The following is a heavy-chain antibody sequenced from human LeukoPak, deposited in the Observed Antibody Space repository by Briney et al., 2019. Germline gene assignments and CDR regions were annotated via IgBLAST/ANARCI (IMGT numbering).Heavy chain of an antibody. Sequence: GGSLRLSCAASGFTFSSYWMSWVRQAPGKALEWVANIKQDGSEKYYVDSVKGRFTISRDNAKNSLYLQMNSLRAEDTAVYYCARVEMERPYYYYYMDVWGKGTTVTVSS. J-gene: IGHJ6*03. V-gene: IGHV3-7*01. CDR2: IKQDGSEK. D-gene: IGHD1-1*01. CDR3: ARVEMERPYYYYYMDV. CDR1: GFTFSSYW.